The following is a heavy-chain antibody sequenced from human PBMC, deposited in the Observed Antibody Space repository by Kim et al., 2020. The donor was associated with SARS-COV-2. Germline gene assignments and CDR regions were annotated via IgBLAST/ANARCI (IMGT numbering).Heavy chain of an antibody. D-gene: IGHD3-10*01. V-gene: IGHV3-30*18. CDR1: GFTFSSYG. Sequence: LSLTCAASGFTFSSYGMHWVRQAPGKGLEWVAVISYDGSNKYYADSVKGRFTISRDNSKNTLYLQMNSLRAEDTAVYYCAKDHYSMVRGVIVSWGQGTLVTVSS. CDR2: ISYDGSNK. J-gene: IGHJ4*02. CDR3: AKDHYSMVRGVIVS.